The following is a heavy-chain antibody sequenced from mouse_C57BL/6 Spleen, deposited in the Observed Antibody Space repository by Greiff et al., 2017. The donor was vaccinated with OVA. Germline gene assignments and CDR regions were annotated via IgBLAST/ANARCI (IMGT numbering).Heavy chain of an antibody. Sequence: VQLQQSGAELVRPGASVKLSCTASGFNIKDDYMHWVKQRPEQGLEWIGWLDPENGDTEYASKFQGKATITADTSSNTAYLQLSSLTSEDTAVYYCTTTSITTVVDWGQGTTLTVSS. V-gene: IGHV14-4*01. CDR2: LDPENGDT. CDR1: GFNIKDDY. CDR3: TTTSITTVVD. D-gene: IGHD1-1*01. J-gene: IGHJ2*01.